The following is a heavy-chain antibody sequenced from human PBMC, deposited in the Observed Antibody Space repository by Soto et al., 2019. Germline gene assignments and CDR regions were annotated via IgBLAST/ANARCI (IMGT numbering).Heavy chain of an antibody. Sequence: EVRLVESEGGLVQPGGSLSLSCAASGFTFSYYWMHWVRQAPGQGLLWVSRIHSDGSSTTDADSVKGRFTLSRDNAQKSVCLRLSSQRDEDTGACFGARGDRGAVGLWGQGTMVAVSS. CDR2: IHSDGSST. CDR1: GFTFSYYW. CDR3: ARGDRGAVGL. V-gene: IGHV3-74*01. J-gene: IGHJ3*01. D-gene: IGHD3-16*01.